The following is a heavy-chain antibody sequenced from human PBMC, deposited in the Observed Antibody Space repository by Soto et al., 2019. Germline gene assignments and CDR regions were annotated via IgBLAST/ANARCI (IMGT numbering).Heavy chain of an antibody. Sequence: QVQLQESGPGLVKPSETLSLTCSVSGGSISSYYWSWIRQPPGKGLEWIGYIYHSGNTNYNSSLKSRVTLSVDTSKTQISLKLSSVTAADTAVYYCARGSRYSYGYDVHYYYYMDVWGRGTTVTVSS. CDR3: ARGSRYSYGYDVHYYYYMDV. J-gene: IGHJ6*03. V-gene: IGHV4-59*01. D-gene: IGHD5-18*01. CDR1: GGSISSYY. CDR2: IYHSGNT.